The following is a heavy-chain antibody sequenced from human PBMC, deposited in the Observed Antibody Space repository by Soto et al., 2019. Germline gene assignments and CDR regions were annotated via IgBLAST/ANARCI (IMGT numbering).Heavy chain of an antibody. CDR1: GYSFTSYW. CDR2: IYPGDSDT. J-gene: IGHJ3*02. CDR3: ARPKHTEVATISLGDAFDI. Sequence: GESLKISCKGSGYSFTSYWIGWVRQMPGKGLEWMGIIYPGDSDTRYSPSFQGQVTISADKSISTAYLQWSSLKASDTAMYYCARPKHTEVATISLGDAFDIWGQGTMVTVSS. V-gene: IGHV5-51*01. D-gene: IGHD5-12*01.